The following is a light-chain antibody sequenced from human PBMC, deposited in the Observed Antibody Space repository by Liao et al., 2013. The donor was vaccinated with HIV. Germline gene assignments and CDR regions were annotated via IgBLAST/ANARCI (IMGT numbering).Light chain of an antibody. CDR2: YDS. CDR3: QVWDTSSDHHVV. CDR1: NIGSHS. Sequence: SYELTQPPSVSVAPGKAARITCGGDNIGSHSVHWYQQKPGQAPVLVISYDSDRPSGIPERFSGSNSGNTATLTVSRVEAGDEADYYCQVWDTSSDHHVVFGGGTKLTVL. J-gene: IGLJ2*01. V-gene: IGLV3-21*01.